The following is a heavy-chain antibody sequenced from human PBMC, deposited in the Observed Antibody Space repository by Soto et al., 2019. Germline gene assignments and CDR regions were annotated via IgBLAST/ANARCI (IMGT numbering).Heavy chain of an antibody. J-gene: IGHJ6*02. CDR1: GGSFSGYY. V-gene: IGHV4-34*01. CDR3: ARSTVYYDSSGSLYYYYGMDV. Sequence: SETLSLTCAVYGGSFSGYYWSWIRQPPWKWLEWIGEINHSGSTNYNPSLKSRVTISVDTSKNQFSLKLSSVTAADTAVYYCARSTVYYDSSGSLYYYYGMDVWGQGTTVTV. CDR2: INHSGST. D-gene: IGHD3-22*01.